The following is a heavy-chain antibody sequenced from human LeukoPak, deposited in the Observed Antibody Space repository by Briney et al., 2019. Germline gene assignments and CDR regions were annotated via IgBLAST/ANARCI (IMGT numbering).Heavy chain of an antibody. CDR2: IHYSGLT. J-gene: IGHJ3*01. V-gene: IGHV4-59*01. CDR3: ARGGAGIAFSP. Sequence: PSETLSLTCAVSGASISSYYWSWIRQSPGKGLEWIGYIHYSGLTNYNPSLKSRVTMSVDTSKNQFSLKLNSVTAADTAVYFCARGGAGIAFSPWGQGAVVTVS. D-gene: IGHD3-3*02. CDR1: GASISSYY.